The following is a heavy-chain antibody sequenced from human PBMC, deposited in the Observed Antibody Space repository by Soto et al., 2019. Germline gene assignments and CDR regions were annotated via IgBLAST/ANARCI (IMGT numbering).Heavy chain of an antibody. CDR1: GFTFSSYA. D-gene: IGHD2-2*02. CDR2: ISYDGSNK. CDR3: AREQGISWSCYRAYNFDY. J-gene: IGHJ4*02. V-gene: IGHV3-30-3*01. Sequence: QVQLVESGGGVVQPGRSLRLSCAASGFTFSSYAMHWVRQAPGKGLEWVAVISYDGSNKYYADSVKGRFTISRDNSKNTLYLQMNSLRAEDTAVYYCAREQGISWSCYRAYNFDYWGQGTLVTVSS.